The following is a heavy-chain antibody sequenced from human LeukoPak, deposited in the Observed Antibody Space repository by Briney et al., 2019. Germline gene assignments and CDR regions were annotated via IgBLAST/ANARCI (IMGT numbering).Heavy chain of an antibody. CDR1: GGSFSGYY. V-gene: IGHV4-34*01. CDR2: INHSGST. CDR3: ARGRRLRFGALDYSFDY. J-gene: IGHJ4*02. Sequence: SETLSLTCAVYGGSFSGYYWSWIRQPPGKGLEGIGEINHSGSTNYNPSLKSRVTISVDTSKNQFSLKLSSVSAADTAVYYCARGRRLRFGALDYSFDYWGQGTLVTVSS. D-gene: IGHD3-10*01.